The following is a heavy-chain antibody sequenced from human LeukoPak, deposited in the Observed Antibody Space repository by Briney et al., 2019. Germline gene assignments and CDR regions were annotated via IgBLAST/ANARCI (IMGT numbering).Heavy chain of an antibody. V-gene: IGHV3-23*01. Sequence: SGGSLRLSCAASGFTFSSYWMSWVRQAPGKGLDWVSSISGSHGSTYYADSVKGRFTISRDNSKNTLYLQMNSLRAEDTAVYYCAKDTKFDPWGQGTLVTVSS. CDR3: AKDTKFDP. D-gene: IGHD3-3*01. CDR1: GFTFSSYW. J-gene: IGHJ5*02. CDR2: ISGSHGST.